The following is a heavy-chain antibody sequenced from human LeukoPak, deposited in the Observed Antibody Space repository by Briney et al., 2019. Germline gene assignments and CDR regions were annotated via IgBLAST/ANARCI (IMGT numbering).Heavy chain of an antibody. CDR3: ARGHYYDSRGFYYK. D-gene: IGHD3-22*01. CDR1: GGSFSGYY. Sequence: SETLSLTCAVYGGSFSGYYWNWIRQPPGKGLEWIGEINHSGNNNYNPSLKNRVTMSADTSKNQVSLKLNSVTAADTAVYYCARGHYYDSRGFYYKWGLGTLVTVSS. CDR2: INHSGNN. J-gene: IGHJ4*02. V-gene: IGHV4-34*01.